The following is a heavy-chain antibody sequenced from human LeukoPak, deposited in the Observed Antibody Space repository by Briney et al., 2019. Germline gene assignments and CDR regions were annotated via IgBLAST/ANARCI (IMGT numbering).Heavy chain of an antibody. CDR2: INPNSGGT. V-gene: IGHV1-2*02. J-gene: IGHJ4*02. CDR1: GYTFTGYY. D-gene: IGHD4-17*01. CDR3: ARDLRMTTVTLVDY. Sequence: ASVKVSCKASGYTFTGYYMHWVRQAPGQGLEWMGWINPNSGGTNYAQKLQGRVTMTTDTSTSTAYMELRSLRSDDTAVYYCARDLRMTTVTLVDYWGQGTLVTVSS.